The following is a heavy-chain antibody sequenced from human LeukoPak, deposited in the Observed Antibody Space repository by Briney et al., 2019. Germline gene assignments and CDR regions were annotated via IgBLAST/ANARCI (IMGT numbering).Heavy chain of an antibody. V-gene: IGHV1-2*02. CDR2: IIPNSGGT. CDR1: GYTFTGYY. Sequence: EASVKVSCKASGYTFTGYYMHWARQAPGQGLEWMGWIIPNSGGTNYAQKFQGRVTMTRDTSISTAYMELSRLRSDDTAVYYCARGSVTYDAFDIWGQGTMVTVSS. CDR3: ARGSVTYDAFDI. J-gene: IGHJ3*02. D-gene: IGHD4-17*01.